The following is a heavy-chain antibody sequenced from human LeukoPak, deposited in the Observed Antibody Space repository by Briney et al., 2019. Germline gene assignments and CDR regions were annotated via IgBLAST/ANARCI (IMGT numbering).Heavy chain of an antibody. D-gene: IGHD5-18*01. V-gene: IGHV4-59*01. CDR3: ARLYSYGPGGAFDI. CDR1: GGSISSYY. Sequence: SETLSLTCTVSGGSISSYYWNWIRQPPGKGLEWIGYIYHSGSTNYNPSLKSRVTISVDTSKNQFSLKLSSVTAADTAVYYCARLYSYGPGGAFDIWGQGTMVTVSS. J-gene: IGHJ3*02. CDR2: IYHSGST.